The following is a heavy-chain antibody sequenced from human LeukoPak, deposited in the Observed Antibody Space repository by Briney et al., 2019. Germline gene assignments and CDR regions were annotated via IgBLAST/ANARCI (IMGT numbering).Heavy chain of an antibody. J-gene: IGHJ4*02. Sequence: GGSLRLSCAASGFTFSGSAMHWVRQASGKGLEWVGRIRSKANSYATAYAASVKGRFTISRDDSKNTAYLQMNSLKTEDTAVYYCTGLADYYFDYWGQGTLVTASS. CDR1: GFTFSGSA. D-gene: IGHD5/OR15-5a*01. CDR3: TGLADYYFDY. V-gene: IGHV3-73*01. CDR2: IRSKANSYAT.